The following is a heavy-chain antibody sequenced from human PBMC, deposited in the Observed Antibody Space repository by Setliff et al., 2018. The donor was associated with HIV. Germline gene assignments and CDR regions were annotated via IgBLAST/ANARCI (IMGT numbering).Heavy chain of an antibody. V-gene: IGHV4-59*01. J-gene: IGHJ4*03. CDR3: ARGPSLQTTLFDY. CDR2: IYYSGST. Sequence: SETLSLTCTVSGGSISRYYWSWIRQPPGKGLEWIGYIYYSGSTNYNPSLKSRVTISVDTSKNQFSLKLTSVTAADTAVYYCARGPSLQTTLFDYWGQGTMVTVSS. CDR1: GGSISRYY.